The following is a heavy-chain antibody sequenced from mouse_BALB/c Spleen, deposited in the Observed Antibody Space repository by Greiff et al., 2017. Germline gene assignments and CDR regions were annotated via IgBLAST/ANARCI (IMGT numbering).Heavy chain of an antibody. V-gene: IGHV1S127*01. J-gene: IGHJ1*01. CDR1: GYTFTSYW. CDR3: TRSYGSSYWYFDV. Sequence: QVQLQQPGAELVKPGASVKMSCKASGYTFTSYWMHWVKQRPGQGLEWIGVIDPSDSYTSYNQKFKGKATLTVDTSSSTAYMQLSSLTSEDSAVYYCTRSYGSSYWYFDVWGAGTTVTVSS. CDR2: IDPSDSYT. D-gene: IGHD1-1*01.